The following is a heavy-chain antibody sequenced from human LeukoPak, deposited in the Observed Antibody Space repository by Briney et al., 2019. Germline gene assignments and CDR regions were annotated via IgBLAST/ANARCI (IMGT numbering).Heavy chain of an antibody. D-gene: IGHD3-22*01. CDR3: AKDRPNYYGSNGHYYRRNGDY. CDR1: GFTFSIYA. CDR2: INSSGDVT. Sequence: GGSLRLSCAASGFTFSIYAMSWVRQAPGKGLQWVSSINSSGDVTYYADSVKGRFTIARDNSENMFYLQMNSLRVEDTAVYFCAKDRPNYYGSNGHYYRRNGDYGGQGTLVTVS. J-gene: IGHJ4*02. V-gene: IGHV3-23*01.